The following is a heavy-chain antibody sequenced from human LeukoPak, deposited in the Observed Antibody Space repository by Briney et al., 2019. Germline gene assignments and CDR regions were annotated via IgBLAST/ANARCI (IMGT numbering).Heavy chain of an antibody. V-gene: IGHV3-23*01. D-gene: IGHD3-22*01. J-gene: IGHJ1*01. CDR3: ATYSSLNRREFQY. CDR2: ISGNGDST. Sequence: GSLRLSCAASGFTFRSSAMSWVRQAPGKGPEWVSAISGNGDSTYYAGSVKGRFTISRDNSKNTLYLQMYSLRAEDTAVYYCATYSSLNRREFQYRGQGTLLTVSS. CDR1: GFTFRSSA.